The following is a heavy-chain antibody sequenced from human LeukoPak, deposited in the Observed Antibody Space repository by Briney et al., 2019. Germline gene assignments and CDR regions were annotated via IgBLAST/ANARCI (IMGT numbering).Heavy chain of an antibody. Sequence: GGSLRLSCTASGFTVSTNYMSWVRQAPGKGLEWVSAISHSGASTYYADSVKGRFTISRDNSKNTLYLQMNSLRAEDTAVYYCARGGSSGWYVGYYFDYWGQGTLVTVSS. J-gene: IGHJ4*02. V-gene: IGHV3-66*02. CDR3: ARGGSSGWYVGYYFDY. CDR1: GFTVSTNY. D-gene: IGHD6-19*01. CDR2: ISHSGAST.